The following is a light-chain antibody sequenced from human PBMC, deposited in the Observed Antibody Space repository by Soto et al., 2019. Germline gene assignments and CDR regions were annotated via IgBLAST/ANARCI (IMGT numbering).Light chain of an antibody. Sequence: QSVLTQPASVSGSPGQSITISCTGTSSDVGGYNYVSWYQHHPGKAPKLIIYDVSNRRSGVSNRFSGSKSGNTASLTISGLQPEDEADYYCSSYTTSNTRQIVFGTGTKVTVL. CDR3: SSYTTSNTRQIV. V-gene: IGLV2-14*03. CDR1: SSDVGGYNY. J-gene: IGLJ1*01. CDR2: DVS.